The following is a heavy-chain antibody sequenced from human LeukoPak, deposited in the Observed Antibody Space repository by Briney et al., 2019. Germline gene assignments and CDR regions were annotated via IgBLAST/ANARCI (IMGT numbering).Heavy chain of an antibody. CDR3: ARGGFRGVTPPFDY. J-gene: IGHJ4*02. V-gene: IGHV3-33*01. CDR2: IWYDGSSE. Sequence: GGSLRLSCAASGFTFSSYGMHWVRQAPGKGLEWVAVIWYDGSSEYYGDSVKGRFTISRDNSKNTLYLQMNSLRAEDTAVYYCARGGFRGVTPPFDYWGQGTLVTVSS. D-gene: IGHD3-10*01. CDR1: GFTFSSYG.